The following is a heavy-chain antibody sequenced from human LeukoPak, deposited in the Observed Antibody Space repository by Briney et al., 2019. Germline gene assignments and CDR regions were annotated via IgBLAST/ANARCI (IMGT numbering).Heavy chain of an antibody. V-gene: IGHV1-46*01. CDR1: GYTFTSNY. D-gene: IGHD5-24*01. Sequence: ASVKVSCKAFGYTFTSNYMHWVGQAPGQGPEWMGVISPSGGSSTYAQKFQGRVTLTRDMSTSTDYLELSSLRSEDTAVYYCARDNSVRDEAWWFNPWGQGTLVTVSS. CDR3: ARDNSVRDEAWWFNP. J-gene: IGHJ5*02. CDR2: ISPSGGSS.